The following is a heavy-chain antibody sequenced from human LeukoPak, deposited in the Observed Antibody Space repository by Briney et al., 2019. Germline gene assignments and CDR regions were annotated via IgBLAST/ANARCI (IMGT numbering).Heavy chain of an antibody. J-gene: IGHJ4*02. CDR1: GFTFSDYY. CDR3: AKDVGGLPTDYFDY. CDR2: ISSSGSTI. V-gene: IGHV3-11*01. D-gene: IGHD3-16*01. Sequence: KSGGSLRLSCAASGFTFSDYYMSWIRQAPGKGLEWVSYISSSGSTIYYADSVKGRFTISRDNAKNSLYLQMNSLRAEDTAVYYCAKDVGGLPTDYFDYWGQGTLVTVSS.